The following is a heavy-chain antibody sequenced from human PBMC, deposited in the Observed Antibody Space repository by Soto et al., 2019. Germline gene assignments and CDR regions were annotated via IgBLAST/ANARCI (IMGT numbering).Heavy chain of an antibody. CDR3: ARDDYGSPSFDY. V-gene: IGHV3-21*01. Sequence: GGSLRLSCAASGFTFSSYSMNWVRQAPGKGLEWVSSISSSSSYIYYADSVKGRFTISRDNAKNSLYLQMNSLRAEDGAVYYCARDDYGSPSFDYWGQGTLVTVSS. D-gene: IGHD4-17*01. J-gene: IGHJ4*02. CDR2: ISSSSSYI. CDR1: GFTFSSYS.